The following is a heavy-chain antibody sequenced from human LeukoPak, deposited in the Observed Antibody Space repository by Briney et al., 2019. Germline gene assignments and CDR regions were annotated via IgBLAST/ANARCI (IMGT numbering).Heavy chain of an antibody. V-gene: IGHV3-66*02. CDR3: AREHDSSGYLGYYFDY. CDR1: GFTVSSNY. D-gene: IGHD3-22*01. J-gene: IGHJ4*02. CDR2: IYSGGST. Sequence: GRSLRLSCAASGFTVSSNYMSWVRQAPGKGLEWVSVIYSGGSTYYADSVKGRFTISRDNSKNTLYLQMNSLRAEDTAVYYCAREHDSSGYLGYYFDYWGQGTLVTVSS.